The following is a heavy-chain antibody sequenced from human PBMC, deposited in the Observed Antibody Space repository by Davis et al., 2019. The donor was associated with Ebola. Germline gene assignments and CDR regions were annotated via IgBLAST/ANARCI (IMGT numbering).Heavy chain of an antibody. J-gene: IGHJ5*02. CDR3: QQLVNNWLDP. V-gene: IGHV3-23*01. Sequence: PGGSLRLSCAASEFIFRGHAMSWVRQAPGKGLEWVSSISGSGGSIYYADSVKSRFTISRDNSKNKVYLQMNRLRAEDTGVYHCQQLVNNWLDPWGQGTLVTVSS. CDR1: EFIFRGHA. D-gene: IGHD6-13*01. CDR2: ISGSGGSI.